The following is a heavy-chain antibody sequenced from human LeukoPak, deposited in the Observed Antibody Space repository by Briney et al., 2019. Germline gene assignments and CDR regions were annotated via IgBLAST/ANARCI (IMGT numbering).Heavy chain of an antibody. V-gene: IGHV1-8*03. CDR3: ARTLPGGVVDY. Sequence: ASVKVSCKASGYTFTSYDINWVRQATGQGLEWMGWMNPNSANTGYAQKFQGRVTIGRDTSKSTAYTELSSLRSGDTAVYYCARTLPGGVVDYWGQGTLVTVSS. D-gene: IGHD1-14*01. CDR2: MNPNSANT. J-gene: IGHJ4*02. CDR1: GYTFTSYD.